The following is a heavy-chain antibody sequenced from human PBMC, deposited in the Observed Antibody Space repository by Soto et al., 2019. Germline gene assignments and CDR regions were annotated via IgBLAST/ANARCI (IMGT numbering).Heavy chain of an antibody. V-gene: IGHV4-59*01. CDR2: IYYSGST. CDR3: ANSPNYYHSSGYYGPWFDP. Sequence: SETLSLTCTVSGGSISSYYWSWIRQPPGKGLEWIGYIYYSGSTNYNPSLKSRVTISVDTSKDQFSLKLSSVTAADTAVYYCANSPNYYHSSGYYGPWFDPWGQGTLVTVSS. D-gene: IGHD3-22*01. J-gene: IGHJ5*02. CDR1: GGSISSYY.